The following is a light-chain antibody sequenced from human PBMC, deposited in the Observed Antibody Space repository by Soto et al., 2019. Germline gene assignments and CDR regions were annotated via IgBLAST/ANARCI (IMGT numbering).Light chain of an antibody. Sequence: EMVLAQSPGTLSLSLGDRATLSCRASQSFNSRYLAWFQQRPVQAPRLLIYATSSRAADIPDRFSGSGSGTDFTLTSRRLEPEDFAVYYCQQYGGAPWTFGQGTKVEIK. CDR3: QQYGGAPWT. V-gene: IGKV3-20*01. CDR1: QSFNSRY. CDR2: ATS. J-gene: IGKJ1*01.